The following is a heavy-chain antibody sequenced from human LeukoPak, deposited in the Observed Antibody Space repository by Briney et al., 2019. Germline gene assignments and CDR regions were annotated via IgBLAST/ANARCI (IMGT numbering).Heavy chain of an antibody. V-gene: IGHV3-30*04. D-gene: IGHD4-17*01. J-gene: IGHJ3*01. CDR1: GFTLKIYP. CDR3: AREGVQTTVDAFDV. Sequence: GGSLRLSCAASGFTLKIYPMHWVRQAPGKGLEWLSAISHDGSDKNNADSVKGRFIISRDNSKNTIYLQLNSLRPEDTAMYYCAREGVQTTVDAFDVWGLGTMVIVSS. CDR2: ISHDGSDK.